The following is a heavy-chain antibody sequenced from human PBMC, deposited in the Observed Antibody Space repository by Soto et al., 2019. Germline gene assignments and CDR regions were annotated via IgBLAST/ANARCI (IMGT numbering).Heavy chain of an antibody. Sequence: PSETLSLTCTVSGDSVSSGDCYWTWIRQPPGKGLEWIAYFYSGGNTYYNPSLKSRLTISADTSKNQFSLRLSSVTAADTAVYYCARAYYDSSGLGYFDHWGQGTLVTVSS. D-gene: IGHD3-22*01. CDR3: ARAYYDSSGLGYFDH. V-gene: IGHV4-30-4*01. J-gene: IGHJ4*02. CDR1: GDSVSSGDCY. CDR2: FYSGGNT.